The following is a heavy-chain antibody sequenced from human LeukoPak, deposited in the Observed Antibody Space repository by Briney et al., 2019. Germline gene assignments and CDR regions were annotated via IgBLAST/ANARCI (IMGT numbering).Heavy chain of an antibody. CDR2: VYSSGST. CDR3: ARRWWDSSWFFDY. Sequence: PSETLSLTCTVSGGSLSSGTYYWSWIRQPAGEGLEWIGRVYSSGSTNCNPSLKSRVTISVDTSKNQFSLKLSSVTAADTAVYYCARRWWDSSWFFDYWGQGTLVTVSS. D-gene: IGHD6-13*01. V-gene: IGHV4-61*02. CDR1: GGSLSSGTYY. J-gene: IGHJ4*02.